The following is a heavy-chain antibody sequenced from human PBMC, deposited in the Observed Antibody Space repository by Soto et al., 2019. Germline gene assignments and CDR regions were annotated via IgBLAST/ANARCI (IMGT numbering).Heavy chain of an antibody. D-gene: IGHD3-16*01. V-gene: IGHV3-33*01. Sequence: QVQLVESGGVVVQPGRSLRLSCAASGFTFSSYGMHWVRQAPGKGLEWVAVIWYDGSNKYYADSVKGRFTISRDNYKNTLYLQMNSLRAEDTAVYYCASTAGDRDGANDYWGQGTLVTVSS. J-gene: IGHJ4*02. CDR2: IWYDGSNK. CDR1: GFTFSSYG. CDR3: ASTAGDRDGANDY.